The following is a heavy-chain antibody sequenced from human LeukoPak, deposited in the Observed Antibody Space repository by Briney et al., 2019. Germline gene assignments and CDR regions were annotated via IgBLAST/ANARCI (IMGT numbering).Heavy chain of an antibody. CDR1: GFTFSSYW. D-gene: IGHD2-2*03. V-gene: IGHV3-7*01. J-gene: IGHJ4*02. Sequence: GGSLRLSCAASGFTFSSYWMSWVRQAPGKGLEWVANIKQDGSEKYYVDSVKGRFTISRDNAKNSLYPQMNSLRAEGTAVYYCARVEIVVVPAVPNFDYWGQGTLVTVSS. CDR3: ARVEIVVVPAVPNFDY. CDR2: IKQDGSEK.